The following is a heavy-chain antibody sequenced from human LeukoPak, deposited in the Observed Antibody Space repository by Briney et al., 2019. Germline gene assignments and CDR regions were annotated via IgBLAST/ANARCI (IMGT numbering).Heavy chain of an antibody. J-gene: IGHJ6*03. CDR1: GGTFSSYA. V-gene: IGHV1-69*05. D-gene: IGHD3-10*01. CDR3: ARGGRGTMVRGKSYYMDV. CDR2: IIPIFGTA. Sequence: SVKVSCKASGGTFSSYAISWVRQAPGQGLEWMGGIIPIFGTANYAQKFQGRVTITRNTSISTAYMELSSLRSEDTAVYYCARGGRGTMVRGKSYYMDVWGKGTTVTVSS.